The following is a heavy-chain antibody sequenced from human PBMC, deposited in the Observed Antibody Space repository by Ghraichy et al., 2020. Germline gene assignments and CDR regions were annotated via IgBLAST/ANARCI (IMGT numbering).Heavy chain of an antibody. J-gene: IGHJ2*01. CDR3: ARRDDYGDYVRYQLGGYFYL. Sequence: SETLSLTCAVSGDSISSDNWWIWVRQPPGKGLEWIGEIYHSGSTNYNASHKSQVTISVDKSRNQFSLKLNSVTAADTAIYYCARRDDYGDYVRYQLGGYFYLWGRGTLGTVSS. CDR1: GDSISSDNW. CDR2: IYHSGST. D-gene: IGHD4-17*01. V-gene: IGHV4-4*02.